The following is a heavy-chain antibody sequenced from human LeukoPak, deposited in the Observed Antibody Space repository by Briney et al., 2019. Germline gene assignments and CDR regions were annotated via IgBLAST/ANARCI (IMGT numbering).Heavy chain of an antibody. D-gene: IGHD1-7*01. CDR2: INDSGRT. Sequence: PSETLSLTCAVYGGSFSNYYWCWIRQPPGKGLEWIGEINDSGRTNYNPSLMSRVTISVDTSKNQFSLRLISVTATDTAVYYCARRWNYGRNYYIDVWGKGATVSVSS. J-gene: IGHJ6*03. CDR1: GGSFSNYY. V-gene: IGHV4-34*01. CDR3: ARRWNYGRNYYIDV.